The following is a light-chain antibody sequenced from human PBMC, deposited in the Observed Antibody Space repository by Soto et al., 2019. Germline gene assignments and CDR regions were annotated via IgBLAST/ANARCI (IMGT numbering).Light chain of an antibody. J-gene: IGLJ2*01. CDR3: QSYDSSLSGVV. V-gene: IGLV1-40*01. CDR1: SSNIGAPYD. Sequence: QLVLTQPPSVSGAPGQRVTISCTGSSSNIGAPYDVHWYQQLPGTAPKLLIYGNSNRPSGVPDRFSGSKSGTSASLAITGLQAEDEADYHCQSYDSSLSGVVFGGGTKLTVL. CDR2: GNS.